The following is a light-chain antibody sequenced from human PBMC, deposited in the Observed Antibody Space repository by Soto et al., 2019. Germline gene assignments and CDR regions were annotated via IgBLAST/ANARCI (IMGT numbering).Light chain of an antibody. J-gene: IGKJ4*01. Sequence: QLTQSPSSLSASVGDRVTITCRASQGISSYLAWYQQNPGKAPKLLIYAASTLQSGVPSRFSGSGSGTDFTLTISSLQPEDFATYYCQQLNSYPLTFGGGTKV. CDR1: QGISSY. CDR2: AAS. V-gene: IGKV1-9*01. CDR3: QQLNSYPLT.